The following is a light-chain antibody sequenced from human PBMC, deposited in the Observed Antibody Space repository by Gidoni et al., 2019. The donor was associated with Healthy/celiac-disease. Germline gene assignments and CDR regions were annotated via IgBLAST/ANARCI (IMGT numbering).Light chain of an antibody. CDR3: QQYGSSPLT. Sequence: EIVVTQSPGTLSLSPGERATLSCRASQSVSSSYLAWYQQKPGQAPRLLIYGASSRATDIPERFSGSGSGTNLTLTISRLEPEDFAVYYCQQYGSSPLTFXGXTKVEIK. CDR2: GAS. CDR1: QSVSSSY. J-gene: IGKJ4*01. V-gene: IGKV3-20*01.